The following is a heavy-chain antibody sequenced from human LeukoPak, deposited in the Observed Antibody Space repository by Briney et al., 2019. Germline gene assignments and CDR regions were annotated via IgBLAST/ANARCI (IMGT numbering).Heavy chain of an antibody. V-gene: IGHV4-59*08. J-gene: IGHJ5*02. Sequence: NASETLPLTCTVSDGSISSYYWSWIRQPPGKGLEWIGYISYSGYTNYNPSLKSRVTISLDTSKNRFSLDLSSMTAADTAVYYCARGSGFDPWGQGTLVTVSS. CDR2: ISYSGYT. CDR3: ARGSGFDP. D-gene: IGHD2-15*01. CDR1: DGSISSYY.